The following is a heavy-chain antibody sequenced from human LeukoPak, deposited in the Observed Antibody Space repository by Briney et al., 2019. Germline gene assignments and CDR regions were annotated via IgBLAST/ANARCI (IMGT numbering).Heavy chain of an antibody. D-gene: IGHD3-3*01. CDR3: ARDLDYGFWSGYYGTGYYYYGMDV. CDR1: GYTFTSYG. J-gene: IGHJ6*02. CDR2: ISAYNGNT. Sequence: ASVKVSCKASGYTFTSYGISWVRQAPGQGLEWMGWISAYNGNTNYAQKLQGRVTMTTDTSTSTAYMELRSLRSDDTAVYYCARDLDYGFWSGYYGTGYYYYGMDVWGQGTTVTVSS. V-gene: IGHV1-18*01.